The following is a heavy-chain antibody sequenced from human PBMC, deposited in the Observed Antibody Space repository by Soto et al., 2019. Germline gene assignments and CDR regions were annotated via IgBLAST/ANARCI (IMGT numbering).Heavy chain of an antibody. D-gene: IGHD6-19*01. Sequence: SETLSLTCTVSGGSISSSSYYWGWIRQPPGKGLEWIGSIYYSGSTYYNPSLKSRVTISVDTSKNQFSLKLSSVTAADTAVYYCASHTSIAVAGKRPEYFQHWGQGTLVTVSS. CDR1: GGSISSSSYY. CDR2: IYYSGST. V-gene: IGHV4-39*01. CDR3: ASHTSIAVAGKRPEYFQH. J-gene: IGHJ1*01.